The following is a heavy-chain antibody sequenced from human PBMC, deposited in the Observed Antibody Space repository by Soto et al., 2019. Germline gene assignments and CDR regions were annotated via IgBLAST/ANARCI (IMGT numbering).Heavy chain of an antibody. D-gene: IGHD4-17*01. V-gene: IGHV4-59*08. Sequence: QVQLQESGPGLVKPSETLSLTCTVSGGSISSYYWSWIRQPPGKGLEWIGYIYYSGSTNHNPSVKGRVTISVDTHKTQYSLHLTSVTAADMAVYYCARHHGRGFDYWGQGTLVTVSS. CDR3: ARHHGRGFDY. CDR2: IYYSGST. J-gene: IGHJ4*02. CDR1: GGSISSYY.